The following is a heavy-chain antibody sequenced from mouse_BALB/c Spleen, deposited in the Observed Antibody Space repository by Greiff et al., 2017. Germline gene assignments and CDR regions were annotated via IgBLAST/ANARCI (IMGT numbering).Heavy chain of an antibody. D-gene: IGHD2-14*01. CDR3: ARDRGYDSFLDY. J-gene: IGHJ2*01. CDR1: GFTFSSYG. CDR2: INSNGGST. V-gene: IGHV5-6-3*01. Sequence: EVKLVESGGGLVQPGGSLKLSCAASGFTFSSYGMSWVRQTPDKRLELVATINSNGGSTYYPDSVKGRFPISRDNAKNTLYLQMSSLKSEDTAMYYCARDRGYDSFLDYWGQGTTLTVSS.